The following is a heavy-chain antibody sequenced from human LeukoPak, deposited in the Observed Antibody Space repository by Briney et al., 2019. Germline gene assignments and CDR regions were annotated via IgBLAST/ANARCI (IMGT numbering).Heavy chain of an antibody. J-gene: IGHJ4*02. Sequence: GASVKVSCKASGYTFTGYYMHWVRQAPGQGLEWMGRINPNSGGTNYAQKFQGRVTMTRDTSISTAYMELSRLRSDDTAVYYCARDQEYDILTGYTKPTTYFDYWGQGTLVTVSS. CDR3: ARDQEYDILTGYTKPTTYFDY. CDR1: GYTFTGYY. CDR2: INPNSGGT. D-gene: IGHD3-9*01. V-gene: IGHV1-2*06.